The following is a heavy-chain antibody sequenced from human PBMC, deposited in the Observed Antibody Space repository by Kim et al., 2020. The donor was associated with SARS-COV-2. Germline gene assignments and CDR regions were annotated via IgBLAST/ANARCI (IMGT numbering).Heavy chain of an antibody. V-gene: IGHV3-49*04. J-gene: IGHJ4*02. Sequence: GGSLRLSCTSSGFSFGDFAMSWVRQAQGKGLEWVGFIRSKANGGTTEFAASVKSRFTISRDDSKSIAYLQMNSLKTEDTAVYHCTRTFCSGANCYLFDYWGQGTLVTVSS. CDR2: IRSKANGGTT. D-gene: IGHD2-15*01. CDR1: GFSFGDFA. CDR3: TRTFCSGANCYLFDY.